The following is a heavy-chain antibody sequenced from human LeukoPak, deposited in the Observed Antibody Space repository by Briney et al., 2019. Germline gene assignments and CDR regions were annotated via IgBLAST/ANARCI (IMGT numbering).Heavy chain of an antibody. V-gene: IGHV4-61*02. D-gene: IGHD4-23*01. CDR2: IHTSGRT. Sequence: SETLSLTCTVSGGSISGGSDYWGWHRQPAGRGREGIGRIHTSGRTNYNPSLKSRVTISGDTSKNQFSLKLSSVTAADTAVYYCARDQWGGNYIHDAFDIWGQGTMVTVSS. J-gene: IGHJ3*02. CDR3: ARDQWGGNYIHDAFDI. CDR1: GGSISGGSDY.